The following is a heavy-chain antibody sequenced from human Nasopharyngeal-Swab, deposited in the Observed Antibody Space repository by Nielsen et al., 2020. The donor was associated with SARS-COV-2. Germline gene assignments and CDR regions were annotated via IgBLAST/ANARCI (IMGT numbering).Heavy chain of an antibody. CDR1: GYTFTTYA. V-gene: IGHV1-3*04. CDR2: INTGNDNT. J-gene: IGHJ4*02. CDR3: ARGDYDILTGYPLDY. Sequence: ASVKVSCKASGYTFTTYAMHWVRQAPGQGLEWMGWINTGNDNTKYSQKFQGRVTITRDTSASTAYMELSRLRSDDTAVYYCARGDYDILTGYPLDYWGQGTLVTVSS. D-gene: IGHD3-9*01.